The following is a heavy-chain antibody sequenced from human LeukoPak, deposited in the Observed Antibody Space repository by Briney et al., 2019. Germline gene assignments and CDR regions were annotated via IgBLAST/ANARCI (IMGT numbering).Heavy chain of an antibody. J-gene: IGHJ5*02. Sequence: GASVKVSCKASGYTFTSYDINWVRQATGQGLEWMGWMNPNSGNTGYAQKFQGRVTMTRNTSISTAYMELSSLRSEDTAVYYCARGQGITMVRGVIRNVYNWFDPWGQGTLVTVSS. CDR2: MNPNSGNT. D-gene: IGHD3-10*01. CDR1: GYTFTSYD. CDR3: ARGQGITMVRGVIRNVYNWFDP. V-gene: IGHV1-8*01.